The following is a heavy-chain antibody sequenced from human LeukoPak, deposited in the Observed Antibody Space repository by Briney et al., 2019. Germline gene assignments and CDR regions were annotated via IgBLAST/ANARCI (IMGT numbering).Heavy chain of an antibody. D-gene: IGHD3-10*01. J-gene: IGHJ3*01. CDR3: ARSPSGSGSTLVEDAFDF. V-gene: IGHV3-48*01. CDR1: GFTFSSYS. CDR2: ISSSSSTI. Sequence: GGALRLSCAASGFTFSSYSMNWVRQAPGKGLEWVSYISSSSSTIYYADSVKGRFTISRDNAKNSLYLQMNSLRAEDTAVYYCARSPSGSGSTLVEDAFDFWGQGTMVTVSS.